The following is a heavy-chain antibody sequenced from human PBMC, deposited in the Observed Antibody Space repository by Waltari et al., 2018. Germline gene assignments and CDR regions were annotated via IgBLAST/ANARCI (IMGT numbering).Heavy chain of an antibody. Sequence: QVQLVESGGGVVQPGGSLRLSCAAAGFTFSSYGMHWVRQAPGKGLGWVAVIRYDGSNKYMPDSVKVRLPISRDNSTNTLYVQMNSPRAEDTAVYYCAKGTMAATPLFDYWCQGPLVTVSS. J-gene: IGHJ4*02. CDR1: GFTFSSYG. V-gene: IGHV3-30*02. D-gene: IGHD2-15*01. CDR3: AKGTMAATPLFDY. CDR2: IRYDGSNK.